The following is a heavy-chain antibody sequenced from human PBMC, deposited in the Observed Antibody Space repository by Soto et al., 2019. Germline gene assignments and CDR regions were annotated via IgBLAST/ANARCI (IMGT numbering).Heavy chain of an antibody. CDR2: INPNSGGT. V-gene: IGHV1-2*02. D-gene: IGHD5-12*01. Sequence: ASVKVSCKASGYTFTCYYMHWVRQAPGQGLEWMGWINPNSGGTNYAQKFQGRVTMTRDTSISTAYMELSRLRSDDTAVYYCARDPILYSGLEEPPINWFDPWGQGTLVTVSS. J-gene: IGHJ5*02. CDR1: GYTFTCYY. CDR3: ARDPILYSGLEEPPINWFDP.